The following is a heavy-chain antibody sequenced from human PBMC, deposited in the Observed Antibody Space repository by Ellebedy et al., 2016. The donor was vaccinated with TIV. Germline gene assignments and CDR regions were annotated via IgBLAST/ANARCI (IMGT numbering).Heavy chain of an antibody. CDR1: GYTFTSYG. Sequence: ASVKVSCKASGYTFTSYGISWVRQAPGQGLEWMGWISAYNGNTNYAQKLQGRVTMTTDTSTSTAYMELRSLRSDDTAVYYCAREGMENIAAAGTFVYYYYGMDVWGQGTTVTVSS. D-gene: IGHD6-13*01. CDR3: AREGMENIAAAGTFVYYYYGMDV. J-gene: IGHJ6*02. V-gene: IGHV1-18*04. CDR2: ISAYNGNT.